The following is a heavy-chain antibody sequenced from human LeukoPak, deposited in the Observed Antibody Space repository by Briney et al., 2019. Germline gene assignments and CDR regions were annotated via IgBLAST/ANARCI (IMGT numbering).Heavy chain of an antibody. CDR2: IKQDGSEK. V-gene: IGHV3-7*03. D-gene: IGHD3-10*01. CDR3: AKVHYGSGSPFDY. CDR1: GFTFSSYW. J-gene: IGHJ4*02. Sequence: GGSLRLSCAASGFTFSSYWMSWVRQAPGKGLEWVANIKQDGSEKYYVDSVKGRFTISRDNAKNSLYLQMNSLRAEDTAVYYCAKVHYGSGSPFDYWGQGTLVTVSS.